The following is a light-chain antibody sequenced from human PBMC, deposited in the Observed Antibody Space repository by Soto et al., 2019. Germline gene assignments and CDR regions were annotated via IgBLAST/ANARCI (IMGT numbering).Light chain of an antibody. V-gene: IGLV2-23*01. CDR1: SSDVGNYNL. J-gene: IGLJ1*01. CDR3: CSYAISSTYV. Sequence: QSVLTQPASVSGSPGQSITISCTGTSSDVGNYNLVSWYQHHPVKAPKLMIYEDSKRPSGVSNRFSGSKSGNTASLTISGLQAEDEADYYCCSYAISSTYVFGIGTKLTVL. CDR2: EDS.